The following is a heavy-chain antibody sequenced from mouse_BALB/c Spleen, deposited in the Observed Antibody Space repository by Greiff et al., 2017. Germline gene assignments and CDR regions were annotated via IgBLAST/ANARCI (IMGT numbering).Heavy chain of an antibody. D-gene: IGHD2-1*01. CDR3: ARGGGNYEAMDY. CDR1: GYSITSGYY. J-gene: IGHJ4*01. Sequence: EVKLVESGPGLVKPSQSLSLTCSVTGYSITSGYYWNWIRQFPGNKLEWMGYISYDGSNNYNPSLKNRISITRDTSKNQFFLKLNSVTTEDTATYYCARGGGNYEAMDYWGQGTSVTVSS. CDR2: ISYDGSN. V-gene: IGHV3-6*02.